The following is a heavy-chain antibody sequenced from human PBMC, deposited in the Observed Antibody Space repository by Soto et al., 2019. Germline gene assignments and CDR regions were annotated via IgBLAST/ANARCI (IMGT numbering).Heavy chain of an antibody. V-gene: IGHV1-18*01. CDR2: ISAYNGNT. CDR3: ARGGTPIAY. J-gene: IGHJ4*02. D-gene: IGHD3-16*01. CDR1: GYTFTNFG. Sequence: QVQLVQSGAEVKKPGASVKVSCKASGYTFTNFGISWVRQAPGQGLEWMGWISAYNGNTNYAQNFQGRVTMTTDTSTSTAYREPRSLRSDATAAYYCARGGTPIAYWGQGTLVTVSS.